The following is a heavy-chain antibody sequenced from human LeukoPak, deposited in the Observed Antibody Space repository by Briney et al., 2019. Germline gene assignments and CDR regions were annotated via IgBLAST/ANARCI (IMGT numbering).Heavy chain of an antibody. Sequence: SETLSLTCTVSGGSISSYYWSWIRQPAGKGLEWIGYIYYSGSTNYNPSLKSRVTISVDTSKNQFSLKLSSVTAADTAVYYCARAPLYDYGDYHFDYWGQGTLVTVSS. J-gene: IGHJ4*02. CDR3: ARAPLYDYGDYHFDY. V-gene: IGHV4-59*01. CDR2: IYYSGST. CDR1: GGSISSYY. D-gene: IGHD4-17*01.